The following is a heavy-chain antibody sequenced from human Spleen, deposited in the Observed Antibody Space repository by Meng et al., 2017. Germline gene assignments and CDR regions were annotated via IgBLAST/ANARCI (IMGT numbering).Heavy chain of an antibody. J-gene: IGHJ4*02. Sequence: LSLTCAASGFPLSSYEMNWVRQAPGKGLEWVSYISSSGFSIYYADSMRGRFTVSRDNSKNTLFLQMNTLRVEDTAVYYCAKGRGGGDYQVDYWGQGTLVTVSS. CDR1: GFPLSSYE. CDR3: AKGRGGGDYQVDY. V-gene: IGHV3-48*03. CDR2: ISSSGFSI. D-gene: IGHD4-17*01.